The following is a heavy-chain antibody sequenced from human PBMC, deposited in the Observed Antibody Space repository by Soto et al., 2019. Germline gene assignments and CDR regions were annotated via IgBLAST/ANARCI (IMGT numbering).Heavy chain of an antibody. J-gene: IGHJ6*02. V-gene: IGHV1-69*12. CDR3: AGPGDYYSYFGMDV. CDR1: GGTFSSYA. CDR2: IIPIFGTA. Sequence: QVQLVQSGAEVKKPGSSVKVSCKASGGTFSSYAISWVRQAPGQGLEWMGGIIPIFGTANYAQKFQGRVTMTADDSTRTAYMELSSLRSADTGVYYCAGPGDYYSYFGMDVWGQGTPVTVSS.